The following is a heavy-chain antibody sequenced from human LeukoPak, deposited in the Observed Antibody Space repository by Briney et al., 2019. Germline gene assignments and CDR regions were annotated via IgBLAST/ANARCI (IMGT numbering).Heavy chain of an antibody. V-gene: IGHV3-48*04. CDR2: ISSSGISM. CDR3: ARRPYYSDSLDN. CDR1: GFTFSSYG. Sequence: GGSLRLSCAASGFTFSSYGMSWVRQAPGKGLEWVSYISSSGISMYYADSVKGRFTISRDNAKNSLFLKMNSLRAEDTAVYFCARRPYYSDSLDNWGQGTLVTVSS. J-gene: IGHJ4*02. D-gene: IGHD3-22*01.